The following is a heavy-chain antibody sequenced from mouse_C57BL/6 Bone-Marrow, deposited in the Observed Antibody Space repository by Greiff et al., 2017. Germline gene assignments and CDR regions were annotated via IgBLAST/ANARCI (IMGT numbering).Heavy chain of an antibody. Sequence: EVKLMESGGDLVKPGGSLKLSCAASGFTFSSYGMSWVRQTPDKRLEWVATISSGGSYTYYPDSVKGRFTISRDNAKNTLYLQKSSRKSEDTAMEYCARHDLITDYYARDYGGQGTSVTVSS. CDR1: GFTFSSYG. V-gene: IGHV5-6*01. CDR3: ARHDLITDYYARDY. J-gene: IGHJ4*01. CDR2: ISSGGSYT. D-gene: IGHD2-4*01.